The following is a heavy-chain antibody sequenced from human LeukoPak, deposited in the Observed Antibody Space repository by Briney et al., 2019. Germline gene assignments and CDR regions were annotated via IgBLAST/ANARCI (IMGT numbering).Heavy chain of an antibody. D-gene: IGHD6-6*01. J-gene: IGHJ4*02. CDR2: ISYDGSNK. Sequence: GGSLRLSCAASGFTFSSYAMHWVRQAPGKGLEWVAVISYDGSNKYYADSVKGRFTISRDNSKNTLYLQMNSLRAEDTAVYYCAKDSSSSSGGVFDYWGQGTLVTVSS. CDR3: AKDSSSSSGGVFDY. CDR1: GFTFSSYA. V-gene: IGHV3-30-3*01.